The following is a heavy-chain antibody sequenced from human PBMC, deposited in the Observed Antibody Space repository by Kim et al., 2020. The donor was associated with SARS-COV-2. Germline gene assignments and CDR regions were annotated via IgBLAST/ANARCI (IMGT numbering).Heavy chain of an antibody. V-gene: IGHV3-53*04. J-gene: IGHJ4*02. CDR3: ARDYYDSSGYPSSFNF. Sequence: GGSPRLSCAVSGFIVSDSYMSWVRQAPGKGLEWVSVLYSGGSTYYADAVKGRFTISRHDAKNTLYLQMNSLKPDDTAVYYCARDYYDSSGYPSSFNFCGQGTLVTVYS. D-gene: IGHD3-22*01. CDR2: LYSGGST. CDR1: GFIVSDSY.